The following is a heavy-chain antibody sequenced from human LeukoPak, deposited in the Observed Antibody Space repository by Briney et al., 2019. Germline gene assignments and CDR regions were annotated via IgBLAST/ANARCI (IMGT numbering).Heavy chain of an antibody. Sequence: PGGSLRLSCAASGFTFSNAWMNWVRQAPGKGLEWVGRIKSKTDGGTTDYAAPVKGRFTISRDDSKNTLYLQMNSLKTEDTAVYYCTTDRPLVTMIVVGWGQGTLVTVSS. CDR1: GFTFSNAW. CDR2: IKSKTDGGTT. J-gene: IGHJ4*02. D-gene: IGHD3-22*01. CDR3: TTDRPLVTMIVVG. V-gene: IGHV3-15*07.